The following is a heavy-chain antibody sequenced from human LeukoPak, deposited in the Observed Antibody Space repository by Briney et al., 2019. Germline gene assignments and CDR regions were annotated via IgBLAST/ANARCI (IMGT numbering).Heavy chain of an antibody. D-gene: IGHD3-10*02. CDR1: GFTFSSYA. CDR2: ISGSGGST. Sequence: PGGSLRLCCAASGFTFSSYAMSWVRQAPGRGLEWVSAISGSGGSTYYADSVKGRFTISRDNSKNTLYLQMNSLRAEDTTVYYCAELGITMIGGVWGKGTTVTISS. J-gene: IGHJ6*04. V-gene: IGHV3-23*01. CDR3: AELGITMIGGV.